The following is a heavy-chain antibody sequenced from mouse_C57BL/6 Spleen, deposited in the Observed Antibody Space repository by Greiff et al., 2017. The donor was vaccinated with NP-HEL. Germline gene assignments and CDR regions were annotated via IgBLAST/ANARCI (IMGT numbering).Heavy chain of an antibody. Sequence: QVQLQQSGAELVRPGTSVKVSCKASGYAFTNYLIEWVKQRPGQGLEWIGVINPGSGGTNYNEKFKGKATLTADKSSSTAYMQLSSLTSEDSAVYFCARRGEGGFAYWGQGTLVTVSA. J-gene: IGHJ3*01. V-gene: IGHV1-54*01. CDR3: ARRGEGGFAY. CDR2: INPGSGGT. CDR1: GYAFTNYL.